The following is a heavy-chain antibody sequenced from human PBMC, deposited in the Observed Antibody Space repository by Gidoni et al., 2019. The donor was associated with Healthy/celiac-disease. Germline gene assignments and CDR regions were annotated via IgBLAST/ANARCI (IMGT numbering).Heavy chain of an antibody. D-gene: IGHD4-4*01. CDR3: ARATVTTPFDY. CDR2: ISYDGSNK. V-gene: IGHV3-30-3*01. J-gene: IGHJ4*02. CDR1: GFTFSSYA. Sequence: QVQLVESGGGVVQPGRSLRLSCAAPGFTFSSYAMHWVRQDPGKGLEWVAVISYDGSNKYYADSVKGRFTSSRDNSKNTLYLQMNSLRAEDTAVYYCARATVTTPFDYWGQGTLVTVSS.